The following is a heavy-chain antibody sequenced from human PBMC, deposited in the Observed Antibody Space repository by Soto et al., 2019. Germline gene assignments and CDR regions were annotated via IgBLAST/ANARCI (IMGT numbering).Heavy chain of an antibody. CDR3: DLGGHYYGMDV. CDR2: ISSSSSTI. Sequence: EVQLVESGGGLVQPGGSLRLSCAASGFTFSSYSMNWVRQAPGKGLEWVSYISSSSSTIYYADSVKDRFTISRDNAKNSLSQQMNSLRDEDTAVYYCDLGGHYYGMDVWGQGTTVTVSS. D-gene: IGHD1-26*01. J-gene: IGHJ6*02. V-gene: IGHV3-48*02. CDR1: GFTFSSYS.